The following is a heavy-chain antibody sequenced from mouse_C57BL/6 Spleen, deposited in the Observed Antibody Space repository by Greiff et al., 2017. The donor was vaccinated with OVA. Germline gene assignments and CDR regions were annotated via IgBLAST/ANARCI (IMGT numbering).Heavy chain of an antibody. CDR2: INPGSGGT. CDR3: AREFDYDHFDY. V-gene: IGHV1-54*01. D-gene: IGHD2-4*01. Sequence: VQLQESGAELVRPGTSVKVSCKASGYAFTNYLIEWVKQRPGQGLEWIGVINPGSGGTNYNEKFKGKATLTADKSSSTAYMQLSSLTSEDSAVYFCAREFDYDHFDYWGQGTTLTVSS. CDR1: GYAFTNYL. J-gene: IGHJ2*01.